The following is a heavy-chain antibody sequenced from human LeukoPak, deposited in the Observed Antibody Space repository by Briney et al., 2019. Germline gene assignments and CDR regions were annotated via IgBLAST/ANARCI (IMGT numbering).Heavy chain of an antibody. J-gene: IGHJ3*02. CDR3: ASSSWYLRAFDI. D-gene: IGHD6-13*01. Sequence: PSETLSLTCAASGGSFSGYYLSWIRQPPGKGLEWIAEINHSGSTNYNPSLKSRVTISVDTSKNQFSLKLSSVTAADTAVYYCASSSWYLRAFDIWGQGTMVTVSS. CDR2: INHSGST. V-gene: IGHV4-34*01. CDR1: GGSFSGYY.